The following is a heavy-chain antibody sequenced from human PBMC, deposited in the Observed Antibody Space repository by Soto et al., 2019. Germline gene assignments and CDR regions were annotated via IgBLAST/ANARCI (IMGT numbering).Heavy chain of an antibody. CDR2: IKSDGTVT. CDR3: ARENYDFWSGYYLDY. J-gene: IGHJ4*02. D-gene: IGHD3-3*01. V-gene: IGHV3-74*01. Sequence: EVQLVESGGGLVQPGGSLRLSCVVSGITFSTYRMHWVRQAPGKGLVWVSHIKSDGTVTHYTDSVRGRFIISRDNAKNTLFLQMNSLRAEDMAVYYCARENYDFWSGYYLDYWGQGTLVTVSS. CDR1: GITFSTYR.